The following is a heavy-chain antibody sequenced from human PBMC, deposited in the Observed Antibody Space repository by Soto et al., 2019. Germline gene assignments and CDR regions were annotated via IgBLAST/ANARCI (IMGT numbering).Heavy chain of an antibody. Sequence: RGESLKISCKGSGYSFTSYWISWVRQMPGKGLEWMGRIDPSDSYTNYSPSFQGHVTISADKSISTAYLQWSSLKASDTAMYYCARHDPSGTYSEENWGQGTLVTVSS. CDR2: IDPSDSYT. CDR3: ARHDPSGTYSEEN. V-gene: IGHV5-10-1*01. D-gene: IGHD1-26*01. CDR1: GYSFTSYW. J-gene: IGHJ4*02.